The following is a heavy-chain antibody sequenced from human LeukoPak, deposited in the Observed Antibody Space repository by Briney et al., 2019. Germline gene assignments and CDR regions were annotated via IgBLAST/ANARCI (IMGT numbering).Heavy chain of an antibody. Sequence: GGSLRLSCAASGFTFSSYAMSWVRQAPGKGLEWVSAISGSGSSTYYADSVKGRFTISRDNSKNTLYLQMNSLRAEDTAVYYCAKDREVLLWFGQIPDGAFDIWGQGAMVTVSS. CDR1: GFTFSSYA. J-gene: IGHJ3*02. V-gene: IGHV3-23*01. D-gene: IGHD3-10*01. CDR2: ISGSGSST. CDR3: AKDREVLLWFGQIPDGAFDI.